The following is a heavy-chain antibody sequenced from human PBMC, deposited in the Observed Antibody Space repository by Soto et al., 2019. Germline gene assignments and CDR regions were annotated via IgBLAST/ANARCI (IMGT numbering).Heavy chain of an antibody. CDR3: AREADYYYYYMEV. CDR2: ISSSGSTI. CDR1: GFTFSDYY. V-gene: IGHV3-11*01. J-gene: IGHJ6*03. Sequence: GGSLRLSCAASGFTFSDYYMSWIRQAPGKGLEWVSYISSSGSTIYYADSVKGRFTISRDNAKNSLYLQMNSLRAEDTAVYYCAREADYYYYYMEVWGKGTTVTLSS.